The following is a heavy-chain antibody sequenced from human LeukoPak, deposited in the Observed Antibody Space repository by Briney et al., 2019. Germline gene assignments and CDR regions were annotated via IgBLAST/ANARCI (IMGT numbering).Heavy chain of an antibody. CDR2: LSGSGGST. Sequence: PGGSLRLSCAASGFTFSSYGMHWVRQAPGKGLEWVSGLSGSGGSTYYSDSVKGRFTISRDNSKNTLYLQIDFLTAEDTAVYYCARSPVAGPPNYFDYLGQGTLVTVSS. V-gene: IGHV3-23*01. D-gene: IGHD6-19*01. CDR3: ARSPVAGPPNYFDY. CDR1: GFTFSSYG. J-gene: IGHJ4*02.